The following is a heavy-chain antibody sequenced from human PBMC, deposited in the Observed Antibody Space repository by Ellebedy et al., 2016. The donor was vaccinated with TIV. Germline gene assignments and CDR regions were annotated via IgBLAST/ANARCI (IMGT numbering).Heavy chain of an antibody. CDR2: IYYSGST. CDR1: GGSISSYY. J-gene: IGHJ4*02. D-gene: IGHD3-9*01. CDR3: ARGRTGYYFDY. Sequence: MPSETLSLTCTVSGGSISSYYWSWIRQSPGKGLEWIGYIYYSGSTNYNPSLKSRVTISVDTSKNQFSLKLSSVTAADTAVYYCARGRTGYYFDYWGQGTLVTVSS. V-gene: IGHV4-59*01.